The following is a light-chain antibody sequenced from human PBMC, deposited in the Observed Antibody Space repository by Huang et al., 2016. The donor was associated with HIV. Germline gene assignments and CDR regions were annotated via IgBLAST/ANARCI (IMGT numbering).Light chain of an antibody. CDR2: GAS. V-gene: IGKV3-15*01. Sequence: IVLTQSPATLSVSPGERATLSCRAGRSISSSLAWYQQKPGQAPRLLIFGASTRATGIPDRFSGSGSGTEFTLTVSSLQSEDFAVYYCQQYYDWPPPTFGGGTKVEIK. J-gene: IGKJ4*01. CDR1: RSISSS. CDR3: QQYYDWPPPT.